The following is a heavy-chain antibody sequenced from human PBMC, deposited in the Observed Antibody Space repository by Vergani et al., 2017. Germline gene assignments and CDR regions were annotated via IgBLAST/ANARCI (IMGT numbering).Heavy chain of an antibody. V-gene: IGHV1-2*02. CDR3: ARGRWRGTGTCFDI. D-gene: IGHD3/OR15-3a*01. J-gene: IGHJ4*02. CDR1: GYTFTSYY. CDR2: INPNSGDT. Sequence: QVQLVQSGAEVKKPGASVKVSCKASGYTFTSYYMHWVRQAPGQGLDWMGWINPNSGDTKYAEKFQGRVTMTSDTSIDTAYMEMSDLTSDDSAIYYCARGRWRGTGTCFDIWGQGVQFTVSS.